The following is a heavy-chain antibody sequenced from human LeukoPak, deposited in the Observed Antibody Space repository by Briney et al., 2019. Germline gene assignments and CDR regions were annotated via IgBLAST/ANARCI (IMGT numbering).Heavy chain of an antibody. D-gene: IGHD2-2*01. CDR1: GFTFSSYA. V-gene: IGHV3-30-3*01. Sequence: GGSVRLSCAASGFTFSSYAMHWVRQAPGKGLEWVAVISYDGSNKYYADSVKGRFTISRDNSKNTLYLQMNSLRAEDTAVCYCASRRTTDAFDIWGQGTMVTVSS. J-gene: IGHJ3*02. CDR3: ASRRTTDAFDI. CDR2: ISYDGSNK.